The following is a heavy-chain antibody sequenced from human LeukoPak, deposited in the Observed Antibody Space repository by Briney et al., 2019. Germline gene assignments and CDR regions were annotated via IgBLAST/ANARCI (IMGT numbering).Heavy chain of an antibody. CDR2: IYYSGSS. CDR3: ARESKKLGIFDS. J-gene: IGHJ4*02. D-gene: IGHD7-27*01. Sequence: SETLSLTCTLSGGSISRYYWSWVRQPPGKGLEWIGYIYYSGSSNFNPSLKRRVTISVDTSKNQFSLKLSSVTAADTAVYYCARESKKLGIFDSWGQGTLVTVSS. V-gene: IGHV4-59*01. CDR1: GGSISRYY.